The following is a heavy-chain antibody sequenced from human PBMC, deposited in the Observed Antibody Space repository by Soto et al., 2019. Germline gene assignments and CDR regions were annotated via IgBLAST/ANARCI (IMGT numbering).Heavy chain of an antibody. V-gene: IGHV3-23*01. CDR3: AKTRGSLVAAAGNYFDY. CDR1: GFTFSSYA. Sequence: EVQLLDSGGGLVQPGGSLRLSCAASGFTFSSYAMSWVRQAPGKGLEWVSAISGSGGSTYYADSVKGRFTISRDNSKNTLYLQMNSLRAEDTAVYYCAKTRGSLVAAAGNYFDYWGQGTLVTVSS. D-gene: IGHD6-13*01. J-gene: IGHJ4*02. CDR2: ISGSGGST.